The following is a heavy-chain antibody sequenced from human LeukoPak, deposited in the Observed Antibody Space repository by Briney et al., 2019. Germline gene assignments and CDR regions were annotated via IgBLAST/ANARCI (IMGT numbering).Heavy chain of an antibody. Sequence: GASVKVSCKASGYIFTDYYMHWVRQAPGQGLEWMGWMHSNSGVTNCAQKFQVRVTMTGDTSISTAYMELSRLRSDDTAVYYCASDLRLAVSGTSGFDIWGQGTVVTVSS. CDR3: ASDLRLAVSGTSGFDI. D-gene: IGHD6-19*01. J-gene: IGHJ3*02. CDR2: MHSNSGVT. CDR1: GYIFTDYY. V-gene: IGHV1-2*02.